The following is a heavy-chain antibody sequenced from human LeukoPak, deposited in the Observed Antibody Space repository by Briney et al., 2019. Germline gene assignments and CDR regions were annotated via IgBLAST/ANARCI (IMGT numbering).Heavy chain of an antibody. CDR3: ARHESGTGFDP. CDR1: GASISGPTSY. V-gene: IGHV4-39*01. Sequence: SETLSLTCTVSGASISGPTSYWGWIRQPPGTGLEWIASVYSGGSAYYNPSLKSRVIISVDTSNNKFSLRLTSVTAADTAMYYCARHESGTGFDPWGQGTLVTVSS. J-gene: IGHJ5*02. D-gene: IGHD5-12*01. CDR2: VYSGGSA.